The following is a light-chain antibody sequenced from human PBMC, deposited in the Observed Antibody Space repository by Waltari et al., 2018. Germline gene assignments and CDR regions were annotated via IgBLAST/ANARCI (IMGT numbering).Light chain of an antibody. Sequence: EIVLTQSPATLSLSPGERASLSCRASQSVDPYLAWYQQKPGQAPRLLIYDASNMATGIPARFSGSGSGTDFTLTISSLEPEDFAVYYCRQRSNWVTFGGGTKVEIK. V-gene: IGKV3-11*01. CDR2: DAS. CDR1: QSVDPY. J-gene: IGKJ4*01. CDR3: RQRSNWVT.